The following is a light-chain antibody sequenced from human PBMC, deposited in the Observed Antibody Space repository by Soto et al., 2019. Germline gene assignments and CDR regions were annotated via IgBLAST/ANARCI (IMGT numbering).Light chain of an antibody. Sequence: EIVLTQSPATLSLSPGDRATLSCRASQSVKTFLVWYQQRPGQAPRLLIHDASHTAAGIPARFSGSGFGTDFTLTISSLEPEDAAVYYCQQRSNWPPITFGQGTRLEIK. V-gene: IGKV3-11*01. CDR1: QSVKTF. CDR3: QQRSNWPPIT. J-gene: IGKJ5*01. CDR2: DAS.